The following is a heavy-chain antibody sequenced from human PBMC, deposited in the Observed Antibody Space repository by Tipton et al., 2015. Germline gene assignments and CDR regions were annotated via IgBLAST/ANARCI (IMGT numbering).Heavy chain of an antibody. D-gene: IGHD2-2*01. J-gene: IGHJ3*02. V-gene: IGHV3-9*01. CDR3: AKDFFQYQLLNDAFDI. Sequence: RSLRLSCAASGFTFHNYAMHWVRQAPGKGLEWVSGISWNSGSIGYADSVKGRFTISRDNAKNSLYLQMNSLRAEDTALYYCAKDFFQYQLLNDAFDIWGQGTMVTVSS. CDR2: ISWNSGSI. CDR1: GFTFHNYA.